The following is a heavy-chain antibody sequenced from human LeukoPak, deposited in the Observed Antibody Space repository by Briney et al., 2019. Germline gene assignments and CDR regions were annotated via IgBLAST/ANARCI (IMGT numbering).Heavy chain of an antibody. CDR1: GGSVSRGRYY. J-gene: IGHJ4*02. D-gene: IGHD4-23*01. CDR3: ARRHDYGGKGSIDY. V-gene: IGHV4-61*01. Sequence: SETLSLTCTVSGGSVSRGRYYWSWIRQPPGQGLEWIGYIYYSGSTNYNPSLKSRVTISVDTSRNQFSLKLSSVTAADTAVYYCARRHDYGGKGSIDYWGQGTLVTVSS. CDR2: IYYSGST.